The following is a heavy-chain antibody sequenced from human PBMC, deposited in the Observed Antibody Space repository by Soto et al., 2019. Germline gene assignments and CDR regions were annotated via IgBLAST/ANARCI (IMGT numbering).Heavy chain of an antibody. Sequence: QVQLVQSGAEVKKPGSSVKVSCKASGGTFSSYAISWVRQAPGQGLEWMGGIIPIFGTANYAQKFQGRVTIPADESTSTAYMELSSVRSEDTAVYYCASPAHIVGATGYFQHWGQGTLVTVSS. D-gene: IGHD1-26*01. J-gene: IGHJ1*01. CDR1: GGTFSSYA. CDR2: IIPIFGTA. CDR3: ASPAHIVGATGYFQH. V-gene: IGHV1-69*01.